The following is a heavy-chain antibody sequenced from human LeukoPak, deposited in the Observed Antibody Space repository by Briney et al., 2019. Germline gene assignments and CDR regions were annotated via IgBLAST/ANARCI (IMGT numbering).Heavy chain of an antibody. J-gene: IGHJ4*02. CDR2: SHYSGSS. Sequence: SESLSLTCPVSGGSVSSHYWSWIRQTPGKGLEWIGYSHYSGSSNYSPSLKSRVTISVDTSKNQLSLKLSSVTAADTAVYYCARHTKFGVAAFYYWGQGTLVTVSS. D-gene: IGHD3-3*01. V-gene: IGHV4-59*08. CDR3: ARHTKFGVAAFYY. CDR1: GGSVSSHY.